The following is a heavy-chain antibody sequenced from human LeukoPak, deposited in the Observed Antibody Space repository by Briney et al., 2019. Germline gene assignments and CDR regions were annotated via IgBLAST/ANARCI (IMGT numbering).Heavy chain of an antibody. CDR3: ARGPRGGLTYFDY. V-gene: IGHV3-74*01. D-gene: IGHD2-15*01. CDR2: INSDGSST. J-gene: IGHJ4*02. Sequence: GGSLRLSCAASGFTFSSYWMHWVRQAPGKGLVWVSRINSDGSSTSYADSVKGRFTISRDNAKNTLYLQMNSLRAEDTAVYYCARGPRGGLTYFDYWGQGTLVTVSS. CDR1: GFTFSSYW.